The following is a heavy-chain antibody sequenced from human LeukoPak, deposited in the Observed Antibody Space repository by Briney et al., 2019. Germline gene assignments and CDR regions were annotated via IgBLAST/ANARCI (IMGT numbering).Heavy chain of an antibody. CDR2: MSPNGRGT. CDR3: ARVKPALGWFGELLGNWFDP. CDR1: GYSFTGYY. V-gene: IGHV1-2*02. Sequence: GASVKVSCKASGYSFTGYYIHWVRQAPGQGLEWMGWMSPNGRGTKYAQKFQGRVTMTRDTSISTAYMELSRLRSDDTAVYYCARVKPALGWFGELLGNWFDPWGQGTLVTVSS. J-gene: IGHJ5*02. D-gene: IGHD3-10*01.